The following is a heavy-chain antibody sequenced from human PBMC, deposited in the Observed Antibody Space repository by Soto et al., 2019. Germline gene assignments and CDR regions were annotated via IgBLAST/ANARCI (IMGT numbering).Heavy chain of an antibody. CDR3: AKDRVYFGDYEIPAFDY. V-gene: IGHV3-23*01. CDR1: GFTFNNHG. J-gene: IGHJ4*02. CDR2: ISGSGGST. D-gene: IGHD4-17*01. Sequence: GGSLRLSCAASGFTFNNHGMSWVRQAPGKGLEWVSGISGSGGSTYYADSVKGRFTISRDNSKNTLLLQMNSVRAEDTAVYYCAKDRVYFGDYEIPAFDYWGQGTLVTVSS.